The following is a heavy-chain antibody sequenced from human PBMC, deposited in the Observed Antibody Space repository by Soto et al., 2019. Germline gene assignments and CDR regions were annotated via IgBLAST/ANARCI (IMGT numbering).Heavy chain of an antibody. CDR2: ILPIFGRT. CDR1: GAIFSSNA. J-gene: IGHJ4*02. V-gene: IGHV1-69*01. CDR3: ATGGRGYSYAPLFYFQY. Sequence: QVQLVQSGAEVKKPGSSVKVTCKASGAIFSSNAISWVRQAPGQGLQWMGGILPIFGRTNYAQKLQGRVTITSDESTRTAYMELSSLKSEATAVYYWATGGRGYSYAPLFYFQYWGQGTLVTVSS. D-gene: IGHD5-18*01.